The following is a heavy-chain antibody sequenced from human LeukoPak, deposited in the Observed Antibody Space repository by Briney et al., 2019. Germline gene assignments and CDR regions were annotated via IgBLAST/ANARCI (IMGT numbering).Heavy chain of an antibody. CDR2: IWYDGSNK. V-gene: IGHV3-33*01. D-gene: IGHD6-13*01. Sequence: GGSLRLSCAASGFTFSSYGMHWVRQAPGKGLEWVAVIWYDGSNKYYADSVKGRFTISRDNSKDTLYLQMNSLRAEDTAVYYCAREAAAAGMDYFDYWGQGTLVTVSS. J-gene: IGHJ4*02. CDR3: AREAAAAGMDYFDY. CDR1: GFTFSSYG.